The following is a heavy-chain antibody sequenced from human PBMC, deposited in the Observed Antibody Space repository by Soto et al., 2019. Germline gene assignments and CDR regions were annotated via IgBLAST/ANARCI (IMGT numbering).Heavy chain of an antibody. D-gene: IGHD1-26*01. CDR3: AKGSYSGRYSDFDY. CDR1: GFSFSSYG. V-gene: IGHV3-30*18. Sequence: GGSLRLSCAASGFSFSSYGMFWVRQAPGRGLEWVAFISYDGSNKCSDSVKGRFTISRDNSKKTLYLQMNGLRAEDTAVYYCAKGSYSGRYSDFDYWGQGTLVTVSS. CDR2: ISYDGSNK. J-gene: IGHJ4*02.